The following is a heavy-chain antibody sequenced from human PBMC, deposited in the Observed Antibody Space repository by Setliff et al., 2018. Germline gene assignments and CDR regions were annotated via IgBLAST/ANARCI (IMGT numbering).Heavy chain of an antibody. D-gene: IGHD2-15*01. J-gene: IGHJ5*02. CDR2: ISITSRHYT. Sequence: LRLSCVASGLTFSDYYMSWIRQAPGKGLEHVSFISITSRHYTNYADSVKGRFTISRDNAKTSLYLQMNGLRVDDSAVYHCARDLPVVTWGQGTLVTVSS. CDR1: GLTFSDYY. V-gene: IGHV3-11*05. CDR3: ARDLPVVT.